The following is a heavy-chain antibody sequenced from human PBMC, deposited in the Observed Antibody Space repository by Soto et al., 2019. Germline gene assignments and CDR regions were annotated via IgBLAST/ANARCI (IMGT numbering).Heavy chain of an antibody. CDR3: AKPNLNCSSTSCYDY. D-gene: IGHD2-2*01. CDR1: GFTFTSYA. V-gene: IGHV3-23*01. J-gene: IGHJ4*02. Sequence: LRLSCAASGFTFTSYALSWVRQAPGRGLEWVSAITGSGGNTYYADSVKGRFTISRDNSKNTLYLQMGSLRAEDTAVYYCAKPNLNCSSTSCYDYWGQGXLVTVYS. CDR2: ITGSGGNT.